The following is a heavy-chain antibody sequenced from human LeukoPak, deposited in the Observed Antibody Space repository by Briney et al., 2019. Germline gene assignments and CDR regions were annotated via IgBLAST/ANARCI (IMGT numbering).Heavy chain of an antibody. CDR1: GFTFSSYW. V-gene: IGHV3-7*03. J-gene: IGHJ4*02. CDR3: ARVSRYGDYGEVYY. D-gene: IGHD4-17*01. CDR2: IKQDGSEK. Sequence: GGSLRLSCAASGFTFSSYWMSWVRQAPGKGLEWVANIKQDGSEKYYVDSVKGRSTISRDNAKNSLYLQMNSLRAEDTAVYYCARVSRYGDYGEVYYWGQGTLVTVSS.